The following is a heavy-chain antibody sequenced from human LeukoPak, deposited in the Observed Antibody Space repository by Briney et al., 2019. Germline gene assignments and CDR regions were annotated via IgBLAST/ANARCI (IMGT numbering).Heavy chain of an antibody. D-gene: IGHD6-19*01. Sequence: PSETLSLTCTVSGGSISSYYWSWIRQPPGKGLEWIGYIYYSGSTNYNPSLKSRVTISVDTSKNQFSLKLSSVTAADTAVYYCARLGYSSGWYFVSYWGQGTLVTVSS. V-gene: IGHV4-59*08. J-gene: IGHJ4*02. CDR3: ARLGYSSGWYFVSY. CDR2: IYYSGST. CDR1: GGSISSYY.